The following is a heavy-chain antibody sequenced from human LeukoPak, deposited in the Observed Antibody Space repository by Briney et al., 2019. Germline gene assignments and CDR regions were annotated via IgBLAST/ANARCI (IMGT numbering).Heavy chain of an antibody. Sequence: TGRSLRLSCAASGFTSSSYEMNWVRQAPGKGLEWVSYISSSGSTIYYADSVKGRFTISRDNAKNSLYLQMNSLRAEDTAVYYCARRLSRGYSYGPPPFDYWGQGTLVTVAS. J-gene: IGHJ4*02. CDR3: ARRLSRGYSYGPPPFDY. CDR2: ISSSGSTI. D-gene: IGHD5-18*01. CDR1: GFTSSSYE. V-gene: IGHV3-48*03.